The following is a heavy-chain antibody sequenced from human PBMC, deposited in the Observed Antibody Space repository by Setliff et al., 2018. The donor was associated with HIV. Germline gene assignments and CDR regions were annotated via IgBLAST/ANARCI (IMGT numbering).Heavy chain of an antibody. D-gene: IGHD3-22*01. J-gene: IGHJ3*02. CDR2: IYPGDSDT. CDR1: GNSFTSYW. Sequence: GESLKISCKGSGNSFTSYWIGWVRQMPGKGLEWMGIIYPGDSDTRYSPSFQGQVTISADKSISTAYLQWSSLKASDTAMYYCARGSYYYDGSGYYPDAFDIWGQGTMVTVSS. V-gene: IGHV5-51*01. CDR3: ARGSYYYDGSGYYPDAFDI.